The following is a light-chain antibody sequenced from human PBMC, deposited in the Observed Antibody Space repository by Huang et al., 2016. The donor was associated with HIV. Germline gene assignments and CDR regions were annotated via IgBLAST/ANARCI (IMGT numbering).Light chain of an antibody. CDR2: GAP. CDR1: QTVRNN. CDR3: HLYDNWPTWT. V-gene: IGKV3-15*01. Sequence: EIVMTQSPATLSVSPGERATLSCRASQTVRNNLDWYQQKPCQAPRLLIHGAPTRATGIPARCSGSGAGTEFTLTINSLQSEDFAVYYCHLYDNWPTWTFGQGTKVEIK. J-gene: IGKJ1*01.